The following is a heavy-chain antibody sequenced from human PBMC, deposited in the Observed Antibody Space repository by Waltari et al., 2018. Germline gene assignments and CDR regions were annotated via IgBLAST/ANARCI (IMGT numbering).Heavy chain of an antibody. D-gene: IGHD3-22*01. J-gene: IGHJ4*02. V-gene: IGHV1-69*02. CDR1: GGTFSSYT. Sequence: QVQLVQSGAEVKKPGSSVKVSCKASGGTFSSYTISWVRQAPGQGLEWMGRVIPILGIANYAQKFQGRVTITADKSTSTAYMELSSLRSEDTAVYYCARVDYDSSGYSIDYWGQGTLVTVSS. CDR2: VIPILGIA. CDR3: ARVDYDSSGYSIDY.